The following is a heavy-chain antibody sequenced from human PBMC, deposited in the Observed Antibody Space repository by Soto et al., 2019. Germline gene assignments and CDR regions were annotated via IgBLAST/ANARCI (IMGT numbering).Heavy chain of an antibody. Sequence: QVQLVQSGAEVKKPGSSVKVSCKASGGTFSSYTISWVRQAPGQGLEWMGRIIPILGIANYAQKFQGRVTITADKSTSTAYMELSSLRSEDTAVYYCARQASWGDYVETSEYFQHWGQGTLVTVSS. J-gene: IGHJ1*01. V-gene: IGHV1-69*02. CDR3: ARQASWGDYVETSEYFQH. CDR2: IIPILGIA. CDR1: GGTFSSYT. D-gene: IGHD4-17*01.